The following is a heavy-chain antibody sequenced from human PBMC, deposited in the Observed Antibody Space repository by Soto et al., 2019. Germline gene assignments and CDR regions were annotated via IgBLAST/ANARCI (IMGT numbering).Heavy chain of an antibody. CDR3: ARGIPAGDV. CDR2: IYYSGST. J-gene: IGHJ6*02. D-gene: IGHD2-2*01. V-gene: IGHV4-31*03. Sequence: QVQLQESGPGLVKPSQTLSLTCTVSGGSISSGGYYWSWIRQHPGKGPEWIGYIYYSGSTYYNPSLXXRXTXXVDTSKNPFSLKLSSVTAADTAVYYCARGIPAGDVWGQGTTVTVSS. CDR1: GGSISSGGYY.